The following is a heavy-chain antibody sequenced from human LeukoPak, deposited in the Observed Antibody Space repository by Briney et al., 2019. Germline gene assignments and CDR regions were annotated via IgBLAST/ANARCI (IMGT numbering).Heavy chain of an antibody. CDR3: AGGLSRAGDC. Sequence: SETLSLTCTVSGGSISSSSYYWGWIRQPPGKGLEWIGSIYYSGSTYYNPSLKSRVTISVDTSKNQFSLKLSSVTAADTAVYYCAGGLSRAGDCWGQGTLVTVSS. J-gene: IGHJ4*02. D-gene: IGHD5/OR15-5a*01. CDR2: IYYSGST. CDR1: GGSISSSSYY. V-gene: IGHV4-39*07.